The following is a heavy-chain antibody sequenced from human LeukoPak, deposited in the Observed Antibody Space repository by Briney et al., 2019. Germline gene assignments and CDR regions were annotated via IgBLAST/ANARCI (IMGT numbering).Heavy chain of an antibody. CDR1: GGSISSYY. Sequence: PSETLSLTCTVSGGSISSYYWSWIRQPPGKGLEWIGYIYYSESTNYNPSLKSRVTISVDTSKNQFSLKLSSVTAADTAVYYCARHDLGYCSSTSCSPGYAFDIWGQGTMVTVSS. CDR2: IYYSEST. V-gene: IGHV4-59*08. CDR3: ARHDLGYCSSTSCSPGYAFDI. D-gene: IGHD2-2*01. J-gene: IGHJ3*02.